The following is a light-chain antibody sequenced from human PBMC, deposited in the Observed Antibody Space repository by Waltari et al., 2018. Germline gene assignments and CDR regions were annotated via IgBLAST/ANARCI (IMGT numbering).Light chain of an antibody. Sequence: DIQMTQSPSSLSASVGDRVTITCRASQGINNYLAWFQKKPGKGPKSLIYGASSLQSGVPSKFSGSGSGTDFTLTISSLQPEDFATYYCLQYSSYPLTCGQGTRLEIK. CDR1: QGINNY. CDR3: LQYSSYPLT. J-gene: IGKJ5*01. CDR2: GAS. V-gene: IGKV1-16*02.